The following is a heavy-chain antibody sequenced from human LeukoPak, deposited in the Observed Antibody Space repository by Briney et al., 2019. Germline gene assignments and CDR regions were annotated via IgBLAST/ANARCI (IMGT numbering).Heavy chain of an antibody. CDR1: GGSISSYY. Sequence: SETLSLTCTVSGGSISSYYWSWIRQPPGKGLEWVGYIYYSGRTNYNPSLKSRVTIAVDTSKNQFSLKLSSVTAADTAVYYCARVMVRGRAAPAPNGWFDPWGQGTLVTVSS. V-gene: IGHV4-59*01. J-gene: IGHJ5*02. D-gene: IGHD3-10*01. CDR3: ARVMVRGRAAPAPNGWFDP. CDR2: IYYSGRT.